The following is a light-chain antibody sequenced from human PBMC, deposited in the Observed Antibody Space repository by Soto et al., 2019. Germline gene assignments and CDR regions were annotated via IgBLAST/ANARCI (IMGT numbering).Light chain of an antibody. V-gene: IGLV2-14*01. J-gene: IGLJ1*01. CDR3: SSYASSSPFV. CDR1: GSDVGGYKY. CDR2: GVS. Sequence: QSALTQPVSVSGSPGQSITISCTGTGSDVGGYKYVSWYQQLPGKAPKLMIYGVSYRPSGVSDRFSGSKSGNTASLIISGLQAEDEADYYCSSYASSSPFVFGTGTKVTVL.